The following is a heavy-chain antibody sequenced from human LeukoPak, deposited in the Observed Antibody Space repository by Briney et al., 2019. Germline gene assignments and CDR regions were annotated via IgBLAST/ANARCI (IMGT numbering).Heavy chain of an antibody. CDR1: GFTFSSYA. CDR3: AKDIDYDSSGPFDY. D-gene: IGHD3-22*01. Sequence: GGSLRLSCAASGFTFSSYAMHWVRQAPGKGLEWVSGISWNSGSIGYADSVKGRFTISRDNAKNSLYLQMNSLRAEDMALYYCAKDIDYDSSGPFDYWGQGTLVTVSS. V-gene: IGHV3-9*03. CDR2: ISWNSGSI. J-gene: IGHJ4*02.